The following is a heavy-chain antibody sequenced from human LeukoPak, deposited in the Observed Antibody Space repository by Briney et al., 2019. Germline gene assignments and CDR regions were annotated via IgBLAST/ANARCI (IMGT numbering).Heavy chain of an antibody. CDR1: GYTFTIYG. J-gene: IGHJ6*02. CDR2: ISAYNGNT. Sequence: GASVTVSCTASGYTFTIYGISWVRQAPGQGLEWMGWISAYNGNTNYAQKLQGRVTMTTDTSTSTAYMELRSLRSDDTAVYYCHVSSEYGMDVWGQGTTVTVSS. CDR3: HVSSEYGMDV. D-gene: IGHD3-22*01. V-gene: IGHV1-18*01.